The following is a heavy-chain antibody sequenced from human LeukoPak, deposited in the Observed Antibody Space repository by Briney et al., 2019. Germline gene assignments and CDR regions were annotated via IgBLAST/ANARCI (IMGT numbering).Heavy chain of an antibody. Sequence: PSETLSLTCTVSGGSISSGGYYWSWIRQHPGKGLEWIGYIYYSAITYHNPSLKSRVTISVDTSENQFSLKLTSVTAADTAVYYCARSTVTSHWFDPWGQGTLVTVPS. J-gene: IGHJ5*02. D-gene: IGHD4-17*01. CDR2: IYYSAIT. CDR1: GGSISSGGYY. CDR3: ARSTVTSHWFDP. V-gene: IGHV4-31*03.